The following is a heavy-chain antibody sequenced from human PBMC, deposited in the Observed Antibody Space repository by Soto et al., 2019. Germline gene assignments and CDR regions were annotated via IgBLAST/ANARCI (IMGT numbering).Heavy chain of an antibody. CDR3: ARDRSPSSGWYFAASDI. Sequence: QVQLVQSGAEVKKPGSSVKVSCKASGGTFSSYNIDWVRQAPGQGLEWMGGIIPSVGTAKYAQKFQGRVTITVDESTNTAYMELSSLRSEDTAVYYCARDRSPSSGWYFAASDIWGQGTMVTVSS. V-gene: IGHV1-69*12. CDR2: IIPSVGTA. D-gene: IGHD6-19*01. J-gene: IGHJ3*02. CDR1: GGTFSSYN.